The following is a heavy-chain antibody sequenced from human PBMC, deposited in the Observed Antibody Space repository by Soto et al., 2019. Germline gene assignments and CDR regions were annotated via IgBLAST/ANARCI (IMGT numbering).Heavy chain of an antibody. J-gene: IGHJ5*02. V-gene: IGHV4-59*11. CDR1: GASISGHF. Sequence: PSETLSLTCTVSGASISGHFWSWIRQPPGKGLEWIAYIFNSGSSYNPSLKSRVTISVDTSKNQLSLRLSSVTPADTALYYCAKLVAVAGTDDWFDPRGQGTLVTVSS. CDR2: IFNSGS. D-gene: IGHD6-19*01. CDR3: AKLVAVAGTDDWFDP.